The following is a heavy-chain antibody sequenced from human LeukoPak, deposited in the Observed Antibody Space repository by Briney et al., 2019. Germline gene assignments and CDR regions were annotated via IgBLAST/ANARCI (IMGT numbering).Heavy chain of an antibody. V-gene: IGHV3-23*01. CDR2: ISNNGGYT. Sequence: GGSLRLSCAASGFTFSSSAMSWVRQAPGKGLEWVSAISNNGGYTYYADSVQGRFTISRDNSKSTLCLQMNSLRAEDTAVYYCTTDWGYNRELAFDFWGQGTLVTVSS. J-gene: IGHJ4*02. CDR1: GFTFSSSA. D-gene: IGHD1-14*01. CDR3: TTDWGYNRELAFDF.